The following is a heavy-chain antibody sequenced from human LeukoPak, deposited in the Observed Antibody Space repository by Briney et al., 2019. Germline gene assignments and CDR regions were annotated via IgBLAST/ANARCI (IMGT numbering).Heavy chain of an antibody. V-gene: IGHV3-33*01. J-gene: IGHJ4*02. CDR2: IWYDGNNK. CDR1: GFTFSSYG. D-gene: IGHD3-9*01. Sequence: TGSSLRLSCAASGFTFSSYGMHWVRQAPGKGLEWVAVIWYDGNNKYYADSVKGRFTISRDNSKNTLYLQMNSLRAEDTAVYYCARSTSSEYDIYHFDYWGQGTLVTVSS. CDR3: ARSTSSEYDIYHFDY.